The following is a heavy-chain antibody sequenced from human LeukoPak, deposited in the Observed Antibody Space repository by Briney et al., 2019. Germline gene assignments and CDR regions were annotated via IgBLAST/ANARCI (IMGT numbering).Heavy chain of an antibody. V-gene: IGHV3-66*01. Sequence: GGSLRLSCAASGFTVSSNYMSWVRQAPGKGLEWVSVIYSGGSTYYADSVKGRFTISRDNSKNTLYLQMNSLRAEDTAVYYCARGSLVVPAAMSYWGQGTLVTVSS. J-gene: IGHJ4*02. CDR3: ARGSLVVPAAMSY. D-gene: IGHD2-2*01. CDR2: IYSGGST. CDR1: GFTVSSNY.